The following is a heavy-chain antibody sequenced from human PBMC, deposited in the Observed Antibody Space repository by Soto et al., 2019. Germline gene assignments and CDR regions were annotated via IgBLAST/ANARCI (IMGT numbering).Heavy chain of an antibody. J-gene: IGHJ6*02. D-gene: IGHD2-2*01. CDR1: GGTFSSYA. CDR2: IIPISGTA. V-gene: IGHV1-69*01. Sequence: QVQLVQSGAEVKKPGSSVKVSCKASGGTFSSYAISWVRQAPGQVLEWMGGIIPISGTANYAQKFQGRVTMTADEATSTAYMELSSLRSEDTAVYYCARSQGSSTSLEIYYYYYYGMDVWGQGTTVTVSS. CDR3: ARSQGSSTSLEIYYYYYYGMDV.